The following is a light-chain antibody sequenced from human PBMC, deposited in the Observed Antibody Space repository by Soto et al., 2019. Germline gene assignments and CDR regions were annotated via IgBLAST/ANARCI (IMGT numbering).Light chain of an antibody. V-gene: IGLV2-11*01. Sequence: QSVLTQPRSVSGSPGQSVTISCTGASGNIGAYNFVSWYQLHPDKAPKVIIYDATKRPSGVPDRFSGSKSGNTASLTVSGLQAEDEAGYYCISYAGNNNLIFGGGTKLTVL. CDR3: ISYAGNNNLI. CDR2: DAT. J-gene: IGLJ2*01. CDR1: SGNIGAYNF.